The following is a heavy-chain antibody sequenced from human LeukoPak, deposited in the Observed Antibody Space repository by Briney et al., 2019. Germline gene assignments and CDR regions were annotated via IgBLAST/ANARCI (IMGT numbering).Heavy chain of an antibody. Sequence: ASVKVSFKASGYTFTSYDINWVRQATGQGLEWMGWMNPNSGNTGYAQKFQGRVTITRNPSINTAYMELSSLRSDDTAVYYCARGASRSFDYWGQGTLVTVSS. J-gene: IGHJ4*02. CDR1: GYTFTSYD. V-gene: IGHV1-8*03. CDR2: MNPNSGNT. CDR3: ARGASRSFDY.